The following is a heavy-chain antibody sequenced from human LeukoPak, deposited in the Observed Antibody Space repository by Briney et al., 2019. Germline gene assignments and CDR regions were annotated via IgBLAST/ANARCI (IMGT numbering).Heavy chain of an antibody. Sequence: ASVKVSCKASGYTFTGDYMHWVRQAPGHGLEWMGWINPDSGDTNYAQKFQGRVSMTRDTSINTAHMDLTRLTSDDAAVYYCARGRGLVVVAASPLDHWGQGTLVTVSS. V-gene: IGHV1-2*02. CDR3: ARGRGLVVVAASPLDH. D-gene: IGHD2-15*01. CDR1: GYTFTGDY. J-gene: IGHJ4*02. CDR2: INPDSGDT.